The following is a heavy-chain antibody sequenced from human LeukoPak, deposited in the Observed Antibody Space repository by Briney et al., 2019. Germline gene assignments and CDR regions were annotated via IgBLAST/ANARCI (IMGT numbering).Heavy chain of an antibody. CDR2: ISAYNGNT. CDR3: ARADSYYGDYVYYFDY. J-gene: IGHJ4*02. D-gene: IGHD4-17*01. V-gene: IGHV1-18*01. CDR1: GYTFTSYG. Sequence: ASVKVSCKASGYTFTSYGIIWVRQAPGQGLEWMGWISAYNGNTNYAQKLQGRVTMTTDTSTSTAYMELRSLRSDDTAVYYCARADSYYGDYVYYFDYWGQGTLVTVSS.